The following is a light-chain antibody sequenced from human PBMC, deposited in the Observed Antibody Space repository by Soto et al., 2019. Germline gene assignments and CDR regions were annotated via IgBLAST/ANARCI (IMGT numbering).Light chain of an antibody. CDR2: EVS. CDR3: NSYAGTSYV. V-gene: IGLV2-14*01. J-gene: IGLJ1*01. CDR1: RSDVGTYDY. Sequence: QSALTQPASVSGSPGQSITISCTGTRSDVGTYDYVSWYQHHPGKAPKLMIYEVSNRPSGVSNRFSGSKSGNTASLTISGLQAEDEADYYCNSYAGTSYVFGTGTKVTVL.